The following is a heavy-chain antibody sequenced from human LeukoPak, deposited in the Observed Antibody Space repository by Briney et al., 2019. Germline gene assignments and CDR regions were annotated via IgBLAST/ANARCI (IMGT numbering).Heavy chain of an antibody. J-gene: IGHJ6*02. CDR2: IYYSGST. Sequence: PSETLSLTCTVSGGSISSSSYYWGWIRQPPGKVLEWIGSIYYSGSTYYNPSLKSRVTISVDTSKNQFSLKLSSVTAADTAVYYCATNPSVDTAMVTSSVPHYGMDVWGQGTTVTVSS. CDR1: GGSISSSSYY. CDR3: ATNPSVDTAMVTSSVPHYGMDV. V-gene: IGHV4-39*01. D-gene: IGHD5-18*01.